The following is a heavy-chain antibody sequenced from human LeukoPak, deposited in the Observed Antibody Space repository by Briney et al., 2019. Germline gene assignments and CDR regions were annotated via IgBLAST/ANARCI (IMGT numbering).Heavy chain of an antibody. CDR3: ARGDSIGSVDY. CDR1: GFAFSIYW. D-gene: IGHD2-21*01. V-gene: IGHV3-7*04. Sequence: GGSLRLSCAASGFAFSIYWMSWVRQAPGKGLEWVANINHHGSDKWYVDSVKGRFTIARDNTDNSLCLQMNSLRVEDTAVYYCARGDSIGSVDYWGQGTLITVSS. CDR2: INHHGSDK. J-gene: IGHJ4*02.